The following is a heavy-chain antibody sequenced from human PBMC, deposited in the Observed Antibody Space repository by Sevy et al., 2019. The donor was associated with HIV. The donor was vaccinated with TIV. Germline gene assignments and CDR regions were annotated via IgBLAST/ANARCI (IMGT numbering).Heavy chain of an antibody. CDR3: ARVATIGGVVDYYFDY. V-gene: IGHV1-2*02. CDR2: INPNTDNR. Sequence: ASVKVSCKASGYTFTGYYLLWVRQAPGQGLESMGWINPNTDNRNYAQKFQGRVTMTRDTSISTAYMELSRLTSDDTAVYYCARVATIGGVVDYYFDYWGQGTLVTVSS. CDR1: GYTFTGYY. D-gene: IGHD3-16*02. J-gene: IGHJ4*02.